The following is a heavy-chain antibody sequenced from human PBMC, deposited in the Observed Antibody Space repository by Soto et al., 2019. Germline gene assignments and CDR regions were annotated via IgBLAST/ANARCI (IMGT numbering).Heavy chain of an antibody. CDR3: ARDQVDFGDLLHHAFDA. CDR1: GFTFSRYS. D-gene: IGHD3-10*01. CDR2: ISSSSSTI. Sequence: GGFLRLSCAASGFTFSRYSLNWVRQAPGKGLEWVSYISSSSSTIYYADSVKGRFTISRDNAKNSLYLQMNFLRAEDTAVYYCARDQVDFGDLLHHAFDASGQGTMVTVSS. V-gene: IGHV3-48*01. J-gene: IGHJ3*01.